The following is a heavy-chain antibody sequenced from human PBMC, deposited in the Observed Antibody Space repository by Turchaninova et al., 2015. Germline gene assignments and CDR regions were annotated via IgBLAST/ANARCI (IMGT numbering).Heavy chain of an antibody. CDR2: IDPSGTT. CDR1: GGPISSYY. V-gene: IGHV4-4*07. J-gene: IGHJ4*02. Sequence: QVQLQESGPGLVKPSETLSITCTVSGGPISSYYWSWIRPPAGKGLEWIWPIDPSGTTNYHPSLKSRVTITLDKSNNQFSLKLSSVTAADTAVYYCARQPSYSTSWYSTLHFFDYWGQGTLVTVSS. CDR3: ARQPSYSTSWYSTLHFFDY. D-gene: IGHD6-13*01.